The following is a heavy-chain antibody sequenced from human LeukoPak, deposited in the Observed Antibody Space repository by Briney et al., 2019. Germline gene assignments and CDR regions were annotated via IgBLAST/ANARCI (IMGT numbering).Heavy chain of an antibody. D-gene: IGHD3-22*01. V-gene: IGHV1-8*03. CDR3: ARAVKYYYYTWFDP. CDR1: GYTFTNYE. CDR2: MNPNSGNT. J-gene: IGHJ5*02. Sequence: ASVKVSCKASGYTFTNYEINWVRQATGQGLEWMGWMNPNSGNTVYAQMSQGRVTITRNTSISTAYMELSSLRSEDTAVYYCARAVKYYYYTWFDPWGQGTLVTVSS.